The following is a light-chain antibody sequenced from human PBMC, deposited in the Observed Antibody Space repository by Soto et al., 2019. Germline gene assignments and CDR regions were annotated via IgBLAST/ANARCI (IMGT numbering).Light chain of an antibody. CDR2: DVS. Sequence: QSALTQPASVSGSPGQSITISCVGTSGDIGDYNYVSWYQQHPGKVPKVIIYDVSNRPSGVSYRFSGTKSGNTASLTVSGRQAEDEADYYCCSYTRRGTLIFGTGTKLTVL. CDR3: CSYTRRGTLI. CDR1: SGDIGDYNY. J-gene: IGLJ1*01. V-gene: IGLV2-14*01.